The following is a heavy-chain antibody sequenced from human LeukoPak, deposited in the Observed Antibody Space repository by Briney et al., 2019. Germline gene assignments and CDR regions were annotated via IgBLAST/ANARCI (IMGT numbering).Heavy chain of an antibody. CDR2: INHSGST. J-gene: IGHJ4*02. Sequence: PSETPSLTCAVYGGSFSGYYWSWIRQPPGKGLEWIGEINHSGSTNYNPSLKSRVTISVDTSKNQFSLKLSSVTAADTAVYYCARGIGIVATYFDYWGQGTLVTVSS. CDR1: GGSFSGYY. D-gene: IGHD5-12*01. CDR3: ARGIGIVATYFDY. V-gene: IGHV4-34*01.